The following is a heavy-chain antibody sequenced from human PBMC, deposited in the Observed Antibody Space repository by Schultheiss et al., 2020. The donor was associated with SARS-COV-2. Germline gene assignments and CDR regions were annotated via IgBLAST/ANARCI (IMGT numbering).Heavy chain of an antibody. CDR2: ISSSSSSI. Sequence: GGSLRLSCAASGFTFSSFSMNWVRQAPGKGLEWVAYISSSSSSIYYADSVKDRFTISRDNSKNTLYLQMNSLRAEDTAVYYCASEAGDFWSGYNYCFDYWGLGTLVTVSS. J-gene: IGHJ4*02. V-gene: IGHV3-48*01. CDR1: GFTFSSFS. D-gene: IGHD3-3*01. CDR3: ASEAGDFWSGYNYCFDY.